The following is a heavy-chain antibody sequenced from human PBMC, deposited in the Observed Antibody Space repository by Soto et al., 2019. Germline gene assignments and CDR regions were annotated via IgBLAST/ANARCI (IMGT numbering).Heavy chain of an antibody. J-gene: IGHJ6*03. V-gene: IGHV3-23*01. D-gene: IGHD6-19*01. CDR3: AKGAVAGPAYYYMDV. CDR1: GFTFSSYA. Sequence: PGGSLRLSCAASGFTFSSYAMSWVRQAPGKGLGWVSAISGSGGSTYYADSVKGRFTISRDNSKNTLYLQMNSLRAEDTAVYYCAKGAVAGPAYYYMDVWGKGTTVTVSS. CDR2: ISGSGGST.